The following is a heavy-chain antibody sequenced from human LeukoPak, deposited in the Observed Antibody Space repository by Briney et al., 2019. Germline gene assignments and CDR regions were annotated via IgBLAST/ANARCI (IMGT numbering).Heavy chain of an antibody. Sequence: GSLRLSCAASGFTFSNFWMSWVRQAPGKGLEWVANIKQDGSEKYYVDSLKGRFTISRDNAKNSLSLQMNSLRAEDTAVYYCARVYSSSWYRKPDAFDIWGQGTMVTVSS. CDR3: ARVYSSSWYRKPDAFDI. J-gene: IGHJ3*02. CDR1: GFTFSNFW. D-gene: IGHD6-13*01. CDR2: IKQDGSEK. V-gene: IGHV3-7*04.